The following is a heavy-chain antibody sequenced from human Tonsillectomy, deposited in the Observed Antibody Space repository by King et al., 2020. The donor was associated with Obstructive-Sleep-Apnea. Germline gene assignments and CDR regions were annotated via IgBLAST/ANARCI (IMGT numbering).Heavy chain of an antibody. CDR2: MNPNSGNT. Sequence: QLVQSGAEVKKPGASVKVSCKASGYTFTSYDINWVRQATGQGLEWMGWMNPNSGNTGYAQKFQGRVTMTRNTSISTAYMELSSLRSEDTAVYYCARGRTDDYGDYYGMDVWGQGTTVTVSS. CDR1: GYTFTSYD. J-gene: IGHJ6*02. CDR3: ARGRTDDYGDYYGMDV. D-gene: IGHD4-17*01. V-gene: IGHV1-8*01.